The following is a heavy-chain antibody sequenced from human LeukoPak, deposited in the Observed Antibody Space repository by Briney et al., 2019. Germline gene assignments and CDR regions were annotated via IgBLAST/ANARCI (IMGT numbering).Heavy chain of an antibody. CDR1: DASTSGYY. D-gene: IGHD1-26*01. Sequence: SETLSLTCTVPDASTSGYYWSWIRQPPGKGLEWIGSIHFSGSTNYNPSLRSRVTISVDTSKNQLSLKLSSVTAADTAVYYCARDLGGIYFDYWGQGTLVTVSS. J-gene: IGHJ4*02. CDR3: ARDLGGIYFDY. CDR2: IHFSGST. V-gene: IGHV4-59*01.